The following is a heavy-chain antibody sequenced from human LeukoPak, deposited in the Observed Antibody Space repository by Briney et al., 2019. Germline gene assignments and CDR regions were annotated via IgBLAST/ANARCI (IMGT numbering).Heavy chain of an antibody. Sequence: ASVKVSCKASGYTFTSYDINWVRQATGQGLEWMGWMNPNSGNTGYAQKFQGRVTMTRNTPISTAYMELSSLRSEDTAVYYCASIHSGYGSDAFDIWGQGTMVTVSS. D-gene: IGHD5-12*01. CDR3: ASIHSGYGSDAFDI. V-gene: IGHV1-8*01. CDR1: GYTFTSYD. J-gene: IGHJ3*02. CDR2: MNPNSGNT.